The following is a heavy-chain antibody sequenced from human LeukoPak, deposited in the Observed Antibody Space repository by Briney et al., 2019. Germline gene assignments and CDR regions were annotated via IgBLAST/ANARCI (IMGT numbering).Heavy chain of an antibody. V-gene: IGHV4-59*01. CDR2: IYYSGST. CDR3: ARAPSSGWGPAFDY. J-gene: IGHJ4*02. Sequence: SETLSLTCAVYGGSFSGYYWSWIRQPPGKGLEWIGYIYYSGSTNYNPSLKSRVTISVDTSKNQFSLKLSSVTAADTAVYYCARAPSSGWGPAFDYWGQGTLVTVSS. D-gene: IGHD6-19*01. CDR1: GGSFSGYY.